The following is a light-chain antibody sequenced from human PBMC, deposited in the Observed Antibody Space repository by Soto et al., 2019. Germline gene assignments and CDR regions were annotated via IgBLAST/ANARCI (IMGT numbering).Light chain of an antibody. CDR2: EVN. V-gene: IGLV2-8*01. J-gene: IGLJ2*01. CDR3: NSYAGSNNFVV. CDR1: SSDVGGYNF. Sequence: QSALTQPPSASGSPGQSVTISCTGTSSDVGGYNFVSWFQQNPGQAPKLIIYEVNKRPSGVPDRFSGSKSGNTASLTVSGLQAEDEADYYCNSYAGSNNFVVFGGGTQLTVL.